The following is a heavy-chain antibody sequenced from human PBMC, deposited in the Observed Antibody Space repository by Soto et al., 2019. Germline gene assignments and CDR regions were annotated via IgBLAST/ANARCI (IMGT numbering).Heavy chain of an antibody. Sequence: SATLSLTCTVSGGSISSGDYYWSWIRQPPGKGLEWIGYIYYSGSTYYNPSLKSRVTISVDTSKNQFSLKLSSVTAADTAVYYCARLRIFGVVYYWYFDLWGRGTLVT. CDR2: IYYSGST. J-gene: IGHJ2*01. D-gene: IGHD3-3*01. V-gene: IGHV4-30-4*01. CDR1: GGSISSGDYY. CDR3: ARLRIFGVVYYWYFDL.